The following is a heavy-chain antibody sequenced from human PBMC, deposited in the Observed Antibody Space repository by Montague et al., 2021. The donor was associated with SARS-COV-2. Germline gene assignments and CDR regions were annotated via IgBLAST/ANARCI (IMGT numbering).Heavy chain of an antibody. V-gene: IGHV4-59*01. CDR1: GGHYF. CDR3: ARIVVVTYSHFDL. D-gene: IGHD3-22*01. J-gene: IGHJ2*01. CDR2: IYYSGTT. Sequence: SETLSLTCTVSGGHYFWSWIRQPPGKGLEWISYIYYSGTTKYNPSLESRVTISLDTSKNQLSLRLSSVTAADTAVYYCARIVVVTYSHFDLWGRGTLVTVSS.